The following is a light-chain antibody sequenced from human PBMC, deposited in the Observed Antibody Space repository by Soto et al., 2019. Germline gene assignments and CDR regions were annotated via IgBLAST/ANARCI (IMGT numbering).Light chain of an antibody. CDR3: CSYAGSSTWV. CDR1: SSDVGSYNL. V-gene: IGLV2-23*02. J-gene: IGLJ3*02. Sequence: QSALTQPASVSGSPGQSITISCTGTSSDVGSYNLVSWYQQHPGNAPKLMIYEVSKRSSGVSDRFSGSKSGNTASLTISGLQAEDEADYYCCSYAGSSTWVFGGGTKLTVL. CDR2: EVS.